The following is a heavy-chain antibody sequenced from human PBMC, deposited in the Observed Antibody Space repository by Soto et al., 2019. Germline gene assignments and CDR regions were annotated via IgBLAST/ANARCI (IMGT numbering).Heavy chain of an antibody. D-gene: IGHD1-26*01. CDR3: AKTRETRTPRGLLDY. J-gene: IGHJ4*02. CDR1: GLTFRRYA. V-gene: IGHV3-23*01. Sequence: SGGSLRLSCSASGLTFRRYAMSWVRQARGKGLEWVSAISGSGGSTYYAGSVKGRFTIYRDNSKNTMYLQMNSLRAEDTAVYYCAKTRETRTPRGLLDYWGQGNLVTVSS. CDR2: ISGSGGST.